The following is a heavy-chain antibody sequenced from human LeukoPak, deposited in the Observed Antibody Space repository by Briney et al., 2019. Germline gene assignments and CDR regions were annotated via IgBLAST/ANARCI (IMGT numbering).Heavy chain of an antibody. Sequence: GGSLRLSCEASGSTFRSYWMSWVRQAPGKGLEWVANIKPDGSDKYYVDSVKGRVTISRDNTKNSLYLQMNSLRVEDTAVYYCVRLGDSSGYFDYWGQGNLVTVSS. CDR2: IKPDGSDK. CDR3: VRLGDSSGYFDY. D-gene: IGHD3-22*01. V-gene: IGHV3-7*01. J-gene: IGHJ4*02. CDR1: GSTFRSYW.